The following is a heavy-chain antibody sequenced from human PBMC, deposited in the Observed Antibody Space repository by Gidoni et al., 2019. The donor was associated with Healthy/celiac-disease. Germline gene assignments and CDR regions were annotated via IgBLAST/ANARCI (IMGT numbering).Heavy chain of an antibody. D-gene: IGHD3-22*01. V-gene: IGHV3-7*01. CDR3: ARVAYGYYYDSSGYYPCFDY. J-gene: IGHJ4*02. CDR2: IKQDGSEK. Sequence: EVQLVESGGGLVQPGGSLRLSCAASGLTFSSSGMSWVRQAPRKGLEWVANIKQDGSEKYYVDSVKGRFTISRDNAKNSLYLQMNSLRAEDTAVYYCARVAYGYYYDSSGYYPCFDYWGQGTLVTVSS. CDR1: GLTFSSSG.